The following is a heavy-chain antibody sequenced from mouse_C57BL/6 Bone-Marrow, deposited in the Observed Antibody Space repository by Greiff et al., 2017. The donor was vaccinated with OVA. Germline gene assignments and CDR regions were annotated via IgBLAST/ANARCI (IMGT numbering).Heavy chain of an antibody. CDR3: AREELWHFDD. Sequence: EVKLVESGGGLVKPGGSLKLSCAASGFTFSSYAISWVRQTPEKGLGWLETISDVGGYTYYPANLTGRFTITRDNAKNNLYLQMSHLKSEDTAMYYCAREELWHFDDWGQGTTLTVSS. CDR1: GFTFSSYA. J-gene: IGHJ2*01. V-gene: IGHV5-4*01. D-gene: IGHD1-1*02. CDR2: ISDVGGYT.